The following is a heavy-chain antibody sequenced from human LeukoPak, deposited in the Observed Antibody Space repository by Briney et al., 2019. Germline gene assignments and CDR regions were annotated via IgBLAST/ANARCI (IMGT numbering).Heavy chain of an antibody. CDR1: GGSISSYY. J-gene: IGHJ4*02. D-gene: IGHD6-6*01. CDR3: ASLAARRYFDY. Sequence: PETLSLTCTVSGGSISSYYRSWVRQPPGKGLEWIGYIYYSGSTNYTPSLKSRVTISVDTSKNQSSLKLSTVTAADTAVYYCASLAARRYFDYWGQGTLVTVSS. CDR2: IYYSGST. V-gene: IGHV4-59*01.